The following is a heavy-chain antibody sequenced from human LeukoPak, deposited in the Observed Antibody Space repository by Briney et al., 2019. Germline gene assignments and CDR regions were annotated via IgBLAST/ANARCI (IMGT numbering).Heavy chain of an antibody. D-gene: IGHD5-24*01. CDR2: ITPSGNT. Sequence: PSETLSLTCTVSGGSFSGSSWTWIRQPPGKGLEWIGEITPSGNTIYTPSLKSRLSISVDASKNQVSLLVTSVTAADTAVYYCARVLRGKWLQVSPLFDSWGQGALVTVSS. V-gene: IGHV4-34*01. CDR1: GGSFSGSS. CDR3: ARVLRGKWLQVSPLFDS. J-gene: IGHJ4*02.